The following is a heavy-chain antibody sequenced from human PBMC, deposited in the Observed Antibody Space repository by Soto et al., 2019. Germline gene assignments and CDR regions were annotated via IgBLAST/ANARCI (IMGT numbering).Heavy chain of an antibody. Sequence: EVQLVESGGGLVQPGGSLRLSCAASGFSFSSHSMKWVRQAPGKGLEWVSYISSSGSTIYYADSVKGRFTSSRDNAKNSLYLQMNSLRDDDTAVYYCARGRGYCGGTNCYLDYWGQGALVTVSS. CDR3: ARGRGYCGGTNCYLDY. D-gene: IGHD2-21*01. V-gene: IGHV3-48*02. CDR1: GFSFSSHS. CDR2: ISSSGSTI. J-gene: IGHJ4*02.